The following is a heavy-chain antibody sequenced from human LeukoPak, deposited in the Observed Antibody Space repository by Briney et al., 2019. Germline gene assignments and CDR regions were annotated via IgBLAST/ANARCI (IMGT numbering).Heavy chain of an antibody. D-gene: IGHD3-10*01. CDR2: IYYSGTT. J-gene: IGHJ5*02. CDR1: GGSISSPNHD. CDR3: ARSLGANTWVGNWFDP. V-gene: IGHV4-39*01. Sequence: SETLSLTCSVSGGSISSPNHDWAWLRQPPGQGLEWIGSIYYSGTTYYNLSLKSQVTLSVDTSQNQFSLKLSSVTAADTAIYFCARSLGANTWVGNWFDPWGQGTLVTVSP.